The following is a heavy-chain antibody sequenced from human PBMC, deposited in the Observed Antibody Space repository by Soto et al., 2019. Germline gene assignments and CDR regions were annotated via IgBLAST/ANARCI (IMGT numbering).Heavy chain of an antibody. V-gene: IGHV3-21*01. CDR2: ISSSSSYI. D-gene: IGHD6-19*01. CDR3: ARDQQCLTRDPDP. Sequence: GGSLRLSCAASGFTFSSYSMNWVRQAPGKGLEWVSSISSSSSYIYYADSVKGRFTISRDNAKNSLYLQMNSLRAEDTAVYYCARDQQCLTRDPDPWGQETLVTASS. J-gene: IGHJ5*02. CDR1: GFTFSSYS.